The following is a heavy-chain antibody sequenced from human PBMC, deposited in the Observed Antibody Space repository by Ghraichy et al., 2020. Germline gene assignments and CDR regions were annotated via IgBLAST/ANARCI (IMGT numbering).Heavy chain of an antibody. CDR3: ARAGRINDSSGYRRPIYYYYMDV. Sequence: SETLSLTCTVSGGSISSYYWSWIRQPPGKGLEWIGYIYYSGSTNYNPSLKSRVTISVDTSKNQFSLKLSSVTAADTAVYYCARAGRINDSSGYRRPIYYYYMDVWGKGTTVTVSS. V-gene: IGHV4-59*01. D-gene: IGHD3-22*01. CDR1: GGSISSYY. CDR2: IYYSGST. J-gene: IGHJ6*03.